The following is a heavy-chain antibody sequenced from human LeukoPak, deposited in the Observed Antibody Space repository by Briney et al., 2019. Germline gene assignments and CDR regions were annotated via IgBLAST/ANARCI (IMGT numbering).Heavy chain of an antibody. J-gene: IGHJ3*02. D-gene: IGHD4-17*01. CDR3: ARDPTTVTKGFDI. CDR1: GGSISNHY. Sequence: PSETLSLTCTVPGGSISNHYWTWIRQPPGKGLEWIGYISYSGSTNYNPSLRSRVTISIDTSNNQISLRLSPVTAADTAVYYCARDPTTVTKGFDIWGLGTMVTVSP. V-gene: IGHV4-59*11. CDR2: ISYSGST.